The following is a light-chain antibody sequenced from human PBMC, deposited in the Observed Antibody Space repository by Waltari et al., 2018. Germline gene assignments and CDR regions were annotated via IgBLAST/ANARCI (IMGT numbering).Light chain of an antibody. CDR2: EVS. CDR3: SSFTDSVTLI. J-gene: IGLJ2*01. Sequence: QSALTQPASVSGSPGQSITISCTGTSSDVGGHNYVSWYQQYPGKAPKLIIYEVSIRPSWVSNRFSGSKSGNTASLTISGLQAEDEAEYYCSSFTDSVTLIFGGGTKLTV. V-gene: IGLV2-14*01. CDR1: SSDVGGHNY.